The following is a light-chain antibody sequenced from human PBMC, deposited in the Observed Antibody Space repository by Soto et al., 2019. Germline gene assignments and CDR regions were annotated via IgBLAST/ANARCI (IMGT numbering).Light chain of an antibody. V-gene: IGKV3-20*01. Sequence: EIVLTQSPGTLSLSPGERATLSCRASQSVSSAYLAWYQQKPGQAPRLLIYDVSSRATGIPDRFSGSGSGTDFTLTFSRLEPEDVAVYYCQQYGSSPETFGQGTKVEIK. CDR3: QQYGSSPET. CDR1: QSVSSAY. CDR2: DVS. J-gene: IGKJ1*01.